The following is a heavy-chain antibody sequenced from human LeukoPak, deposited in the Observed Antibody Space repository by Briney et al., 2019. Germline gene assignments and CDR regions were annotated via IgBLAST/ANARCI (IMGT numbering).Heavy chain of an antibody. D-gene: IGHD4-23*01. CDR3: ARVKGYGGPEALFDY. J-gene: IGHJ4*02. CDR1: GYTLTSYY. V-gene: IGHV1-46*01. Sequence: ASVKVSCKASGYTLTSYYMHWVRQAPGQGLEWMGIINPSGGSTSYAQKFQGRVTMTRDTSTSTVYMELSSLRSEDTAVYYCARVKGYGGPEALFDYWGQGTLVTVSS. CDR2: INPSGGST.